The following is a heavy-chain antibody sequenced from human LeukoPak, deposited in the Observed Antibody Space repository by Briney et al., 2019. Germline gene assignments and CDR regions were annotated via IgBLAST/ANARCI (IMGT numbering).Heavy chain of an antibody. J-gene: IGHJ4*02. CDR3: ARVPYYYESSGYYDY. Sequence: GGSLRLSCAASGFTFSSFAMHWVRQAPGKGLEYVSAISSNGVTTYYANSVKGRFTISRDNSKNSLYLQMGSLRAEDMAVYYCARVPYYYESSGYYDYWGQGTLVTVSS. CDR2: ISSNGVTT. V-gene: IGHV3-64*01. CDR1: GFTFSSFA. D-gene: IGHD3-22*01.